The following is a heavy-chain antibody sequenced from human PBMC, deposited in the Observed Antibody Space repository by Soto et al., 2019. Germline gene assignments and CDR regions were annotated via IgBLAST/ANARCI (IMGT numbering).Heavy chain of an antibody. CDR3: ARDLPAVPRAFDS. CDR1: GGSISSYF. D-gene: IGHD2-2*01. V-gene: IGHV4-59*01. J-gene: IGHJ4*02. Sequence: QVQLQESGPGLLKPSETLSLTCTVSGGSISSYFYIWVRQPPGKGLEWTGSVYYTGTTDYNPSLKTRLTISVDTPKTQFSLNLRSVTAAATGVYYCARDLPAVPRAFDSWGRGTLVTVSS. CDR2: VYYTGTT.